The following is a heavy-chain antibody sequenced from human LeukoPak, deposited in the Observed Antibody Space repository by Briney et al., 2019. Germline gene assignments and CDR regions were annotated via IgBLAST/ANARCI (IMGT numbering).Heavy chain of an antibody. Sequence: GGSLRLSCAASGFTFSSYAMHWVRQAPGKGLEWVAVISNDGSNKYYADSVKGRFTISRDNSKNTLYLQMNSLRAEDTAVYYCARDRGAVVAAATPNSEPLDYWGQGTLVTVSS. D-gene: IGHD2-2*02. CDR2: ISNDGSNK. J-gene: IGHJ4*02. V-gene: IGHV3-30-3*01. CDR1: GFTFSSYA. CDR3: ARDRGAVVAAATPNSEPLDY.